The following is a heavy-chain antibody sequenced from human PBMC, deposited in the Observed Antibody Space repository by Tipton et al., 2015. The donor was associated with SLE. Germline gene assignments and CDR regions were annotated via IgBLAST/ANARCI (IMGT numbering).Heavy chain of an antibody. J-gene: IGHJ4*02. CDR1: GASIDNDY. V-gene: IGHV4-59*01. CDR3: ARQAYYSSGYADF. D-gene: IGHD3-22*01. Sequence: TLSLTCTVSGASIDNDYWNWFRQPPGKGPEWIGHIYYSGYTNYNPSLRGRVTISKDMSNNHISLKLTSVTAADTAMYYCARQAYYSSGYADFWGQGTLVTVSS. CDR2: IYYSGYT.